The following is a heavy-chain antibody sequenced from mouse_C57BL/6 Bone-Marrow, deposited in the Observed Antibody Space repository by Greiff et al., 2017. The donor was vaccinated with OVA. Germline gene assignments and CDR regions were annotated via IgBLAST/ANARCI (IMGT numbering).Heavy chain of an antibody. J-gene: IGHJ4*01. CDR2: INPNNGGT. CDR1: GYTFTDYN. CDR3: ARGHYYSNYVGAMDY. V-gene: IGHV1-22*01. Sequence: VQLQQSGPELVKPGASVKMSCKASGYTFTDYNMHWVKQSHGKSLEWIGYINPNNGGTSYNQKFKGKATLTVNKSSSTAYMELRSLTSEDSAVYYCARGHYYSNYVGAMDYWGQGTSVTVSS. D-gene: IGHD2-5*01.